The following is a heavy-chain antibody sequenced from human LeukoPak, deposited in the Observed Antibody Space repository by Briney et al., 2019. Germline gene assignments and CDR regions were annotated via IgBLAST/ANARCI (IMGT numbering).Heavy chain of an antibody. J-gene: IGHJ4*02. D-gene: IGHD3-10*01. CDR3: ARGSRYYYGSGSYL. CDR2: INPNSGGT. CDR1: GYTFTGYY. Sequence: ASVKVSCKASGYTFTGYYMHWVRRAPGQGLEWMGRINPNSGGTNYAQKFQGRVTMTRDTSISTAYMELSRLRSDDTAVYYCARGSRYYYGSGSYLWGQGTLVTVSS. V-gene: IGHV1-2*06.